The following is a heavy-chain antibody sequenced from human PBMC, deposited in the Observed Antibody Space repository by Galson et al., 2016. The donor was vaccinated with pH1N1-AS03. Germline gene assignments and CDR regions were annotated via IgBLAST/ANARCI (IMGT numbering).Heavy chain of an antibody. Sequence: SLRLSCAASGLTFDDYAMHWVRLAPGKGLEWVSGITWNSDSIGYADSVKGRFTISRDNAQNSLYLQMNSLRSEDTALYYCTALDFWGQGTLVTVAS. V-gene: IGHV3-9*01. CDR1: GLTFDDYA. CDR2: ITWNSDSI. J-gene: IGHJ4*02. CDR3: TALDF.